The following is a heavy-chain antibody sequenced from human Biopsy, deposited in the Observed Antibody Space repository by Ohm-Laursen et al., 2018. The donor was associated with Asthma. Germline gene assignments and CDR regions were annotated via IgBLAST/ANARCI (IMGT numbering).Heavy chain of an antibody. J-gene: IGHJ6*02. Sequence: SLRLSCAASGFSFDDCAMHWVRQAPGKGLEWVSSISWNSGNIDYADSVKGRFTLSRDNAKNSLYLQMNSLRDEDTAVYYCALKYRNSVFPEYGMDVWGQGTTVTVSS. CDR1: GFSFDDCA. D-gene: IGHD4-11*01. CDR2: ISWNSGNI. V-gene: IGHV3-9*01. CDR3: ALKYRNSVFPEYGMDV.